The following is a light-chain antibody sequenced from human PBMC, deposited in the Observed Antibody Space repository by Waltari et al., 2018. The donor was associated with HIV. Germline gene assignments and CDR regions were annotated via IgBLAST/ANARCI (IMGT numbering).Light chain of an antibody. CDR3: SSYAGSNNLV. CDR2: EVS. J-gene: IGLJ3*02. Sequence: QSALTQPPSASGSPGQSVTLSCTGTSSDVGGYHYVSWYPQHPGKAPKLMIYEVSKRPSGVPDRFSGSKSGNTASLTVSGLQAEDEADYYCSSYAGSNNLVFGGGTKLTVL. CDR1: SSDVGGYHY. V-gene: IGLV2-8*01.